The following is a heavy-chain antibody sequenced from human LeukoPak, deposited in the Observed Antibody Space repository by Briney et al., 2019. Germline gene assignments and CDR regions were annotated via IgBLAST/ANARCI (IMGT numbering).Heavy chain of an antibody. Sequence: SQTLSLTCVISRDSVSNNSASWNWIRQSPSRGLEWLVNTYYRSRWYKDYAVSVKSRITINPDTSKNEFSLQLNSVTPEDTAVYYCARWLTTWGQGTLVTVSS. D-gene: IGHD3-9*01. CDR1: RDSVSNNSAS. V-gene: IGHV6-1*01. CDR3: ARWLTT. J-gene: IGHJ5*02. CDR2: TYYRSRWYK.